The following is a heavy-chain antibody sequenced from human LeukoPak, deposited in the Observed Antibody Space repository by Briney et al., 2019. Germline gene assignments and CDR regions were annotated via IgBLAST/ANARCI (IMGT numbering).Heavy chain of an antibody. Sequence: ASVKVSCKASGYTFTSYGISWVRQAPGQGLEWMGWINPNSGGTNYAQKFQGRVTMTRDMSISTAYMELSRLRSDDTAVYYCARDDWVIITPRGGSTPWGQGTLVTVSS. CDR1: GYTFTSYG. CDR2: INPNSGGT. J-gene: IGHJ5*02. V-gene: IGHV1-2*02. CDR3: ARDDWVIITPRGGSTP. D-gene: IGHD2-21*01.